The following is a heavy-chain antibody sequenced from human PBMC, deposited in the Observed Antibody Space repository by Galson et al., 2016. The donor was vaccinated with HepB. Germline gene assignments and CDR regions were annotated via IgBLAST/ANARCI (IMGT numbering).Heavy chain of an antibody. D-gene: IGHD3-22*01. CDR2: ISSGDAT. J-gene: IGHJ3*02. CDR3: EGYSDPFDI. Sequence: SLRLSCAASGFSVSGKYMSWARQASGKGLEWVSAISSGDATYYRDSVKGRFTISRDTSKNTLYLQMNNLRAEDTAIYYCEGYSDPFDIWGQGTMVTVSS. V-gene: IGHV3-53*01. CDR1: GFSVSGKY.